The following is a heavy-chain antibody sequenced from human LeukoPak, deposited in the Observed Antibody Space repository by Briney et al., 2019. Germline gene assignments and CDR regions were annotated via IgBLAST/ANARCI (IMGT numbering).Heavy chain of an antibody. CDR3: AADSGYDYYFDY. Sequence: SETLSLTCTVSGGSISSGPYYWSWIRQTAGKGLEWIGRIYYSGSTNYNPSLKSRVTISVDTSKNQFSLKLSSVTAADTAVYYCAADSGYDYYFDYWGQGTLVTVSS. CDR1: GGSISSGPYY. CDR2: IYYSGST. V-gene: IGHV4-61*10. D-gene: IGHD5-12*01. J-gene: IGHJ4*02.